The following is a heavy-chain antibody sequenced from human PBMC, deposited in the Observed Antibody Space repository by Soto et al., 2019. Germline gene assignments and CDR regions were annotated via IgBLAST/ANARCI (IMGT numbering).Heavy chain of an antibody. CDR1: GFTFSSYE. CDR3: ARDQYYYDSSGTPFDY. CDR2: ISSSGSTI. V-gene: IGHV3-48*03. J-gene: IGHJ4*02. Sequence: PVGSLRLSCAASGFTFSSYEMNWVRQAPGNGLEWVSYISSSGSTIYYADSVKGRFTISRDNAKNSLYLQMNSLRAEDTAVYYCARDQYYYDSSGTPFDYWGQGTLVTVSS. D-gene: IGHD3-22*01.